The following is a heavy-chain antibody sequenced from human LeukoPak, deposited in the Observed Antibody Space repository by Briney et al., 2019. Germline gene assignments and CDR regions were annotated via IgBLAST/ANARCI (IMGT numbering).Heavy chain of an antibody. J-gene: IGHJ4*02. CDR1: GGSISSSSYY. V-gene: IGHV4-39*01. CDR3: ARQQYSGSSGGDFDY. Sequence: SETLSLTCTVSGGSISSSSYYWGWIRQPPGKGLERIGSIYYSGSTYYNPSLKSRVTISVDTSKNQFSLKLSSVTAADTAVYYCARQQYSGSSGGDFDYWGQGTLVTVSS. CDR2: IYYSGST. D-gene: IGHD6-6*01.